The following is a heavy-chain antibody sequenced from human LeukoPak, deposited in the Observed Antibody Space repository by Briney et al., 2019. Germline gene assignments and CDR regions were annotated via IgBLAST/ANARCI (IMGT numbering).Heavy chain of an antibody. D-gene: IGHD5-24*01. Sequence: PSETLSLTCTVSGYSISSGYYWSWIRQPAGKGLQWIGRLYTSGSTDYNPSLKSRVTISGDTSKNQFSLTLSSVTAADTAVYYCARDGKEGGYNYDYWGQGTLVTVSS. J-gene: IGHJ4*02. V-gene: IGHV4-61*02. CDR3: ARDGKEGGYNYDY. CDR2: LYTSGST. CDR1: GYSISSGYY.